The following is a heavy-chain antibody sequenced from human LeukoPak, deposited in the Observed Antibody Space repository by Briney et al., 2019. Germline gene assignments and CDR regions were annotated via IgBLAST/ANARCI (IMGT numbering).Heavy chain of an antibody. D-gene: IGHD2-8*01. CDR3: ARGTSLMVFAIPRFDP. V-gene: IGHV4-34*01. CDR2: INHSGST. J-gene: IGHJ5*02. Sequence: NSSETLSLTCAVYGGSFSGYYWTWIRQPPGKGLEWIGEINHSGSTNYSPSLKSRLTISVDTSKNHFSLKLSSVTAADTAVYYCARGTSLMVFAIPRFDPWGQGTLVTVSS. CDR1: GGSFSGYY.